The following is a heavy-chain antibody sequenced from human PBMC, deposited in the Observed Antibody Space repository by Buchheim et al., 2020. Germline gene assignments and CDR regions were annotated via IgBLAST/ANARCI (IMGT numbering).Heavy chain of an antibody. V-gene: IGHV3-23*01. CDR2: ISGSGGST. J-gene: IGHJ6*02. CDR3: ARDPVYGDYYYYYGMDV. CDR1: GFTFSSYA. D-gene: IGHD4-17*01. Sequence: EVQLLESGGGLVQPGGSLRLSCAASGFTFSSYAMSWVRQAPGKGLEWVSAISGSGGSTYYADSVKGRFTISRDNSKNTLYLQMNSLRAEDTAVYYCARDPVYGDYYYYYGMDVWGQGTT.